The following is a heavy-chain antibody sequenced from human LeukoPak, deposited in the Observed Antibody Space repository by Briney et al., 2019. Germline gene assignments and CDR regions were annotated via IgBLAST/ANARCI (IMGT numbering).Heavy chain of an antibody. Sequence: PSETLSLTCAVYGESFSGYYWTWIRQAPGKGLEWIGEIDHSGGINYNPSLKSRVTISVGTSNNRFSLMMTSLTAADTAMYYCARSPQLRGASGPLDYWGQGTLVTVSS. CDR1: GESFSGYY. D-gene: IGHD3-10*01. CDR3: ARSPQLRGASGPLDY. CDR2: IDHSGGI. J-gene: IGHJ4*02. V-gene: IGHV4-34*01.